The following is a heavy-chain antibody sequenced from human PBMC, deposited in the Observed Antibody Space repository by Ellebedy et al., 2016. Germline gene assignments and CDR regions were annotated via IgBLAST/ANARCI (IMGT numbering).Heavy chain of an antibody. V-gene: IGHV4-4*07. CDR1: GGSLSSYY. CDR3: ARANWELGDAFDI. Sequence: SETLSLTXSVSGGSLSSYYWSWIRQPAGTGLEWIGRIYNTGSTNYNPSLKSRLTMSVDPSKNQFSLKLKSVTAADTAIYYCARANWELGDAFDIWGQGTKVTVS. J-gene: IGHJ3*02. CDR2: IYNTGST. D-gene: IGHD7-27*01.